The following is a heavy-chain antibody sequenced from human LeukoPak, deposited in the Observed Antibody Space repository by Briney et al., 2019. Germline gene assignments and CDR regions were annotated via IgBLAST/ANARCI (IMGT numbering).Heavy chain of an antibody. CDR2: IRYDGSNK. J-gene: IGHJ4*02. V-gene: IGHV3-30*02. Sequence: PGGSLRLSCAASGFTFSSYGMHWVRQAPGKGLEWVAFIRYDGSNKYYADSVKGRFTISRDNSKNTLYLQMNNLRAEDTAVYYCAPRAYYDILTGYLPSQIYYFDYWGQGTLVTVSS. CDR3: APRAYYDILTGYLPSQIYYFDY. CDR1: GFTFSSYG. D-gene: IGHD3-9*01.